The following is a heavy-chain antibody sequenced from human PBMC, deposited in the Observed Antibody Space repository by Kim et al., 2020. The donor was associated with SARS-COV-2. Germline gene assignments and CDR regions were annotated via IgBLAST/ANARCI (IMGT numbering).Heavy chain of an antibody. Sequence: GTTNYNPSLKSRVTISVDTSKNQFSLKLTSVTAADTAVYYCARGDGYNKYWGQGTLVTVSS. J-gene: IGHJ4*02. CDR3: ARGDGYNKY. D-gene: IGHD5-12*01. CDR2: GTT. V-gene: IGHV4-4*09.